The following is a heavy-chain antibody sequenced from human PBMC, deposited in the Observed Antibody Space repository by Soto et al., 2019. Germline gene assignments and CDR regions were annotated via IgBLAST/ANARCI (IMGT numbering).Heavy chain of an antibody. J-gene: IGHJ6*02. V-gene: IGHV4-30-4*01. CDR3: ASGYTDIVVVQAANGNYGMDV. D-gene: IGHD2-2*01. CDR1: GGSISSGDYY. CDR2: IYYSGST. Sequence: SETLSLTCTVSGGSISSGDYYWSWIRQPPGKGLEWIGYIYYSGSTYYNPSLKSRVTISVDTSKNQFSLKLSSVTAADTAVYYCASGYTDIVVVQAANGNYGMDVWGQGTTVTVSS.